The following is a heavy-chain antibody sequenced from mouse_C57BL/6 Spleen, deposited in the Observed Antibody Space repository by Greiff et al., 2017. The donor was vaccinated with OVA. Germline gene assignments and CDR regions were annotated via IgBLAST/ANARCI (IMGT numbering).Heavy chain of an antibody. CDR1: GYTFTGYW. CDR3: ARKGPYGNYLYYFDY. Sequence: VVEPGASVKLSCKATGYTFTGYWIEWVKQRPGHGLEWIGEILPGSGSTNYNEKFKGKATFTADTSSNTAYMQLSSLTTEDSAIYYCARKGPYGNYLYYFDYWGQGTTLTVSS. CDR2: ILPGSGST. J-gene: IGHJ2*01. D-gene: IGHD2-1*01. V-gene: IGHV1-9*01.